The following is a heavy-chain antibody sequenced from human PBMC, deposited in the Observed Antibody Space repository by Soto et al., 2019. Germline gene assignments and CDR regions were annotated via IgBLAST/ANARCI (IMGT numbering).Heavy chain of an antibody. Sequence: SETLSLTCSVSGGSISASYWSWIRQSPGKGLEWLGYVYYTGSTNYSPSLRSRVSISVDTSKNEFSLRLSSVTAADTAVYFCARSVAVPGAHIDYWGQGTQVTVSS. CDR1: GGSISASY. J-gene: IGHJ4*02. V-gene: IGHV4-59*01. CDR3: ARSVAVPGAHIDY. D-gene: IGHD6-19*01. CDR2: VYYTGST.